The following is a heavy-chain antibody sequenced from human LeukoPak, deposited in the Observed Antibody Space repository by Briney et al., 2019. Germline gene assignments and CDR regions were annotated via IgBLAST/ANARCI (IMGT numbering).Heavy chain of an antibody. CDR1: GFTFSSYW. CDR3: VRDLYEVYAYWSGYYGRHVDH. CDR2: IKQDGSER. J-gene: IGHJ4*02. Sequence: GGSLRLSCEASGFTFSSYWMTWIRQGPGKGLEWVANIKQDGSERYYVDSVKGRFTISRDNAKNSLYLQMNSLRAEDTALYFCVRDLYEVYAYWSGYYGRHVDHWGQGTLVTVSS. D-gene: IGHD3-3*01. V-gene: IGHV3-7*01.